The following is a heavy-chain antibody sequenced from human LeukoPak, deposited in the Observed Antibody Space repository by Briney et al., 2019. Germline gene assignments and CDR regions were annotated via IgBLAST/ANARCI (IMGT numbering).Heavy chain of an antibody. Sequence: GGSLRLSCAASGFTFSSYGMHWVRQAPGKGLEWVAFKRYDGSNKYYADSVKGRFTISRDNAKNSLYLQMNSLRAEDTAVYYCARDGNLYWGQGTLVTVSS. V-gene: IGHV3-30*02. CDR1: GFTFSSYG. J-gene: IGHJ4*02. CDR3: ARDGNLY. CDR2: KRYDGSNK.